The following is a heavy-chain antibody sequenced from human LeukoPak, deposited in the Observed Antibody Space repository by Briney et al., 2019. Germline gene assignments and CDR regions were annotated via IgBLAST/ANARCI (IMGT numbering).Heavy chain of an antibody. D-gene: IGHD6-6*01. Sequence: PSETLSLTCAVYGGSFSGYYWSWIRQPPGKGLEWIGEINHSGSTNYNPSLKSRVTISVDTSKNQFSLKLSPVTAADTAVYYCARGRIGSSGDYWGQGTLVTVSS. CDR2: INHSGST. V-gene: IGHV4-34*01. CDR3: ARGRIGSSGDY. J-gene: IGHJ4*02. CDR1: GGSFSGYY.